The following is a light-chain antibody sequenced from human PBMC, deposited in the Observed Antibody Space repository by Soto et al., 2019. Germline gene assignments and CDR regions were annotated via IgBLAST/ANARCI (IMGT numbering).Light chain of an antibody. V-gene: IGKV1-27*01. CDR1: QGISNY. CDR2: AAS. CDR3: QKYNSAPRT. J-gene: IGKJ4*01. Sequence: DVQMTRAPSSLSASVGDRVTITCRASQGISNYLAWYQQKPGKVPKLLIYAASILQSRVPSRFSGSGSGTDFTLTISSLQPEDVATYYCQKYNSAPRTFGGGTKVEIK.